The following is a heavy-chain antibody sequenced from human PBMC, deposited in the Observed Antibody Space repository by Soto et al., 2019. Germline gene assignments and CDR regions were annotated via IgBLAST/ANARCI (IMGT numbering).Heavy chain of an antibody. V-gene: IGHV1-69*13. Sequence: GASVKVSFKASGCTFSSYAISWVRQAPGQGLEWMGGIIPIFGTANYAQKFQGRVTITADESTSTAYMELSSLRSEDTAVYYCARVLPCSGGSCYFPPEFYGMDVWGQGTTVTVSS. CDR2: IIPIFGTA. J-gene: IGHJ6*02. D-gene: IGHD2-15*01. CDR3: ARVLPCSGGSCYFPPEFYGMDV. CDR1: GCTFSSYA.